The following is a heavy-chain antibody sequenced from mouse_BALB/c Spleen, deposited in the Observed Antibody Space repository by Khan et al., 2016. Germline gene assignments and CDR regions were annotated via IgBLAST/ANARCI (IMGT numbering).Heavy chain of an antibody. CDR2: IAPGSGST. CDR3: AREGTVPLMDY. D-gene: IGHD1-1*01. CDR1: GYTFTSYW. Sequence: DLVKPGASVKLSCKASGYTFTSYWINWIKQRRGQGLEWIGRIAPGSGSTSYNEIFKGKATLTVDTSSCTAYIQLSSLSSEDSAVYFCAREGTVPLMDYWGQGTSVTVSS. V-gene: IGHV1S41*01. J-gene: IGHJ4*01.